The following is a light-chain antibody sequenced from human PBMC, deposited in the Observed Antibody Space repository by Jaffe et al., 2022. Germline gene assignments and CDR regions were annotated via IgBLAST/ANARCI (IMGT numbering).Light chain of an antibody. Sequence: NFILTQPPSLSESPGKTVTISCTRTNGSIHWKYVQWYQQRPGSSPTTVIFQDWRRPSGVPDRFSGSIDRSSNSASLTISGLKAEDEADYYCQSFDTDTQVFGGGTKLTVL. CDR1: NGSIHWKY. CDR2: QDW. CDR3: QSFDTDTQV. V-gene: IGLV6-57*01. J-gene: IGLJ2*01.